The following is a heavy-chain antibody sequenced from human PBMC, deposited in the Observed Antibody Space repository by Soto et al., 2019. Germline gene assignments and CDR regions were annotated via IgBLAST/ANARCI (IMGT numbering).Heavy chain of an antibody. D-gene: IGHD3-9*01. CDR3: ARTQDILTGYYILDP. Sequence: SETLSLTCAVYGGSFSGYYWSWIRQPPGKGLEWIGEINHSGSTNCNPSLKSRVTISVDTSKNQFSLKLSSVTAADTAVYYCARTQDILTGYYILDPWGQGTLVTVSS. J-gene: IGHJ5*02. CDR1: GGSFSGYY. V-gene: IGHV4-34*01. CDR2: INHSGST.